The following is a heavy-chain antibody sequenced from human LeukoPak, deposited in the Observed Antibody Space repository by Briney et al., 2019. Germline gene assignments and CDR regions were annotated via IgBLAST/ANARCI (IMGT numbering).Heavy chain of an antibody. CDR3: ASDEWYSSGWSPY. CDR1: GCTFSSYE. J-gene: IGHJ4*02. CDR2: ISSSGSTI. Sequence: PGGSLRLSCAASGCTFSSYEMNWVRQAPGKGLEWVSYISSSGSTIYYADSVKGRFTIPRDTAKHSLFLQMNILSAEDTAVYCWASDEWYSSGWSPYWGQGTLVTVSS. V-gene: IGHV3-48*03. D-gene: IGHD6-19*01.